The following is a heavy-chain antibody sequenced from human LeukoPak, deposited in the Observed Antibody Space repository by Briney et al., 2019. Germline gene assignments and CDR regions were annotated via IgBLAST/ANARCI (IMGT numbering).Heavy chain of an antibody. V-gene: IGHV1-69*13. CDR3: ARATYYYYYMDV. Sequence: SVKVSCKASGGTFSSYAISWVRQAPGQGLEWMGGIIPIFGTANYAQKFQGRVTITADESTSTAYMELSSLRSEDTAVYYCARATYYYYYMDVWGKGTTVTVSS. CDR2: IIPIFGTA. J-gene: IGHJ6*03. CDR1: GGTFSSYA.